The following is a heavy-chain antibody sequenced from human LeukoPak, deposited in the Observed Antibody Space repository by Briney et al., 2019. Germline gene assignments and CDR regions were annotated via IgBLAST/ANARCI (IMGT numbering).Heavy chain of an antibody. CDR2: INHSGST. D-gene: IGHD3-16*02. Sequence: SETLSLTCAVYGGSFSDYYWSWIRQPPGKGLEWIGEINHSGSTNYNPSLKSRVTISVDTSKNQFSLKLSSVTAADTAVYYCARTRLGDYIWGSYRNYPSAYYFDYWGQGTLVTVSS. V-gene: IGHV4-34*01. J-gene: IGHJ4*02. CDR1: GGSFSDYY. CDR3: ARTRLGDYIWGSYRNYPSAYYFDY.